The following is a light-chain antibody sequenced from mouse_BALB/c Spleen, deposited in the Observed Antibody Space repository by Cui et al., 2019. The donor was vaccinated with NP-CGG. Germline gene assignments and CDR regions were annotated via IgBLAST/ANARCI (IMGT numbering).Light chain of an antibody. CDR3: ALWYSNHWV. V-gene: IGLV1*01. CDR2: GTN. J-gene: IGLJ1*01. CDR1: TGAVTTSNY. Sequence: QAVVPQESALTTSPGGTVTLTCRSSTGAVTTSNYANWVQEKPDHLFTGLIGGTNNRAPRVPARFSGSLIGDKAALTITGAQTEDEAIYFCALWYSNHWVFGGGTKLTVL.